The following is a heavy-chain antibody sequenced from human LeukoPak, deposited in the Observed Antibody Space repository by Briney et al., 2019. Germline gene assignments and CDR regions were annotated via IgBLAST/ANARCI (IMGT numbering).Heavy chain of an antibody. CDR1: GFTFSSYR. CDR3: ARGRIAARHYFDY. Sequence: GSLRLSCAASGFTFSSYRMNWIRQPPGKGLEWIGEINHSGSTNYNPSLKSRVTISVDTSKNQFSLKLSSVTAADTAVYYCARGRIAARHYFDYWGQGTLVTVSS. CDR2: INHSGST. V-gene: IGHV4-34*01. D-gene: IGHD6-6*01. J-gene: IGHJ4*02.